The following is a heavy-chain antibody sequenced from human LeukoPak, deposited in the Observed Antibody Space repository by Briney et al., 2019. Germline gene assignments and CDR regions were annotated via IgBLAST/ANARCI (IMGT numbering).Heavy chain of an antibody. D-gene: IGHD4-23*01. CDR2: ISRTSEAT. V-gene: IGHV3-48*01. Sequence: GGSLRLSCAASGFTFNTYSMTWVRQAPGKGLEWVSIISRTSEATFYADSVKGRFTISRDNSKNTMYLQMNSLRADDTALYYCARDSLRAGNVELVYWGQGTLVIVSS. CDR3: ARDSLRAGNVELVY. J-gene: IGHJ4*02. CDR1: GFTFNTYS.